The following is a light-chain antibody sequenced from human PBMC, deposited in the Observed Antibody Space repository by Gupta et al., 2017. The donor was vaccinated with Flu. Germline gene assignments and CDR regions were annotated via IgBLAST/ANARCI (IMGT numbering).Light chain of an antibody. CDR3: QHYKNWYMST. Sequence: EIVMTQSPATLSVSPGERATLSCRASQSVSRNLDWYQQKPSQAPRLLIHAASTSDTGIPARFSGSGSETELALTISIRQSEDFAVYYFQHYKNWYMSTFGQGTKMEIK. CDR1: QSVSRN. V-gene: IGKV3-15*01. J-gene: IGKJ2*01. CDR2: AAS.